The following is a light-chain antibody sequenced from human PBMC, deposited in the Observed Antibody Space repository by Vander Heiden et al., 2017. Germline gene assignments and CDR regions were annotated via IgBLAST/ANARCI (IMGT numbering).Light chain of an antibody. J-gene: IGLJ3*02. V-gene: IGLV1-44*01. CDR1: SSNIGANT. Sequence: SVLTQPPSASGTPGQSVTISCSGTSSNIGANTVSWYRQLPGTAHKLLIYSNNQRPSAIPDRFSGSKSGTSAYLAISGLQSDDETLYYCATWNDTLNGPMFGGGTSLTVL. CDR3: ATWNDTLNGPM. CDR2: SNN.